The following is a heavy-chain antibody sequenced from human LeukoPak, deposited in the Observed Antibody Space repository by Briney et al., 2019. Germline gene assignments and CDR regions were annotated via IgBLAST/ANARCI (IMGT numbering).Heavy chain of an antibody. Sequence: SETLSLTCIVSGGTITSSSVYWGWIRQPPGKGVEWLGSLFFNGGTYYNPSFEPRVTMSVDTSKNQFSLRLRSATAADTAMYYCARHPRGYSGPTWLDPWGQGIPVTVSS. J-gene: IGHJ5*02. D-gene: IGHD5-12*01. CDR1: GGTITSSSVY. CDR3: ARHPRGYSGPTWLDP. V-gene: IGHV4-39*01. CDR2: LFFNGGT.